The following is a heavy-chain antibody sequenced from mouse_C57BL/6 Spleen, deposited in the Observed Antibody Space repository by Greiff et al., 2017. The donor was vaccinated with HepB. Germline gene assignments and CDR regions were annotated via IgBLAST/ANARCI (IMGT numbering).Heavy chain of an antibody. CDR2: IDPSDSYT. Sequence: QVQLQQPGAELVMPGASVKLSCKASGYTFTSYWMHWVKQRPGQGLEWIGEIDPSDSYTNYNQKFKGKSTLTVDKSSSTAYMQRSSLTSDDSAVYDWARRDYRGWYFDVWGTGTTVTVSS. J-gene: IGHJ1*03. V-gene: IGHV1-69*01. D-gene: IGHD2-14*01. CDR3: ARRDYRGWYFDV. CDR1: GYTFTSYW.